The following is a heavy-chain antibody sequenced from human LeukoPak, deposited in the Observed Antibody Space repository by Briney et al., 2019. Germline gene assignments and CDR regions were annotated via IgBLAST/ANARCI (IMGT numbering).Heavy chain of an antibody. CDR3: AWILMGSYSGPRWHGGRYFDY. D-gene: IGHD2-15*01. CDR1: GGSIISYY. CDR2: VYYSGDT. Sequence: SETLSLTCTVSGGSIISYYWSWIRQPPGKGLEWIGYVYYSGDTNYNPSLKSRVTMSVETSKNQFSLELSSVTAADTAVYFCAWILMGSYSGPRWHGGRYFDYWGQGTLVTVSS. V-gene: IGHV4-59*01. J-gene: IGHJ4*02.